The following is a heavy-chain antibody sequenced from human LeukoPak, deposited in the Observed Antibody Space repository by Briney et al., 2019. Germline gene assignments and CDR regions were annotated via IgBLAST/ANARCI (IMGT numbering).Heavy chain of an antibody. CDR2: ISYDGSNK. D-gene: IGHD3-16*01. Sequence: GGSLRLSRAASGFTFSSYGMHWVRQAPGKGLEWVAVISYDGSNKYYADSVKGRFTISRDNSKNTLYLQMNSLRAEDTAVYYWGKEGGEWGLLGGGIDYWGQGTLVTVSS. CDR3: GKEGGEWGLLGGGIDY. V-gene: IGHV3-30*18. J-gene: IGHJ4*02. CDR1: GFTFSSYG.